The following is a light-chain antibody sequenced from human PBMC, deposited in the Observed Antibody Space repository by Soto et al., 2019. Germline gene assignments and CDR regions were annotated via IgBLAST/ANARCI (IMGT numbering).Light chain of an antibody. V-gene: IGLV2-14*01. J-gene: IGLJ2*01. CDR1: SRDIGAYNL. Sequence: QSALTQPPSVSGSPGQSITLSCSGTSRDIGAYNLVSWYQQPPGQAPKLLIYEIRNRPSGVSYRFSGSKSGNTASLTISRLLPEYEADYFCSAFSPRDTLVFGGGTKLTVL. CDR2: EIR. CDR3: SAFSPRDTLV.